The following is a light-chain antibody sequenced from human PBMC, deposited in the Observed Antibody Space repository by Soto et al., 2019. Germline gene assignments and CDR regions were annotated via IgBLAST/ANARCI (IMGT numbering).Light chain of an antibody. CDR3: QQYNSYSLT. J-gene: IGKJ4*01. Sequence: DIQMTQSPSTLSASVGDRVTITCRASQSISSWLAWYQQKPGKAPKLLIYYASSLESGVPSRFSGSGSGTEFTITISSLQPDDFATYYCQQYNSYSLTFGGGTKVDIK. V-gene: IGKV1-5*01. CDR1: QSISSW. CDR2: YAS.